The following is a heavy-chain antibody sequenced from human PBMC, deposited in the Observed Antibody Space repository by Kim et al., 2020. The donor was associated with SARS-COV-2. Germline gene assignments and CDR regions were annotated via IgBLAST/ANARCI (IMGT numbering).Heavy chain of an antibody. V-gene: IGHV3-9*01. CDR3: AKDRAAAGTRDAFDI. CDR1: GFTFGDYA. J-gene: IGHJ3*02. Sequence: GGSLRLSCSASGFTFGDYAMHWVRQAPGKGLEWVSGISWNSGSIGYADSVKGRFTISRDNAKNSLYLQMNSLRAEDTALYYCAKDRAAAGTRDAFDIWGQGTMVTVSS. D-gene: IGHD6-13*01. CDR2: ISWNSGSI.